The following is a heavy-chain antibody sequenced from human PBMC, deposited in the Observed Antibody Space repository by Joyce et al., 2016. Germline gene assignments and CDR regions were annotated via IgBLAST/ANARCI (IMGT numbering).Heavy chain of an antibody. Sequence: QVQLQGSGPGLVKPSETLSLTCTVSGASINSYYWNWIRQPPGKGLEWIGHIYYSGSTNYNPSRTSRVTISVDTSKNQFALNLRSVTAADTAVYYCARGGGVHNSYAEYFQHWGQGTLVTVSS. CDR2: IYYSGST. CDR1: GASINSYY. V-gene: IGHV4-59*01. CDR3: ARGGGVHNSYAEYFQH. J-gene: IGHJ1*01. D-gene: IGHD3-16*01.